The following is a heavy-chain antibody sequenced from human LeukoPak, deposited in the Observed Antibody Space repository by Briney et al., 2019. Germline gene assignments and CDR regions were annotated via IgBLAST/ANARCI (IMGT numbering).Heavy chain of an antibody. CDR2: INPSGGST. CDR1: GYTFTSYY. CDR3: ARVWRPLWFGELRYGMDV. D-gene: IGHD3-10*01. Sequence: ASVKVSCKASGYTFTSYYMHWVRQAPGQGLEWMGIINPSGGSTSYARKFQGRVTMTRDTSTSTVYVELSSLRSEDTAVYYCARVWRPLWFGELRYGMDVWGQGTTVTVSS. J-gene: IGHJ6*02. V-gene: IGHV1-46*01.